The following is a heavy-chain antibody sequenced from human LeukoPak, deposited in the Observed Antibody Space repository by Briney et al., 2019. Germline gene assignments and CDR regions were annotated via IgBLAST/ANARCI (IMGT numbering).Heavy chain of an antibody. CDR3: AKEGNYDSSGFQGY. V-gene: IGHV3-30*18. D-gene: IGHD3-22*01. CDR2: ISYDGSNK. Sequence: GGSLRLSCAASGFTFSSYGMHWVRQAPGKGLEWVAVISYDGSNKYYADSVKGRFTISRDNSKNTLYLQMNSLRAEDTAVYYCAKEGNYDSSGFQGYWGQGTLVTVSS. CDR1: GFTFSSYG. J-gene: IGHJ4*02.